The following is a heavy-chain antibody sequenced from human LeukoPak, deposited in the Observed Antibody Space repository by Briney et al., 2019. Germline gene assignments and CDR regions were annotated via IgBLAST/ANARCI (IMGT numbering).Heavy chain of an antibody. CDR2: MNPNSGNT. D-gene: IGHD3-10*01. V-gene: IGHV1-8*01. CDR3: ARLYGSGSYYNVASDV. CDR1: GYTFTSYD. Sequence: ASVKVSCKASGYTFTSYDINWVRQATGQGLEWMGWMNPNSGNTGYAQKFQGRVTMTRNTSISTAYMELSSLRSEDTAVYYCARLYGSGSYYNVASDVWGQGTAVTVSS. J-gene: IGHJ6*02.